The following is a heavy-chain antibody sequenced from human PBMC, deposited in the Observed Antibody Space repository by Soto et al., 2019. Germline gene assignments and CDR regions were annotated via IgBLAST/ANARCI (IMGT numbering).Heavy chain of an antibody. J-gene: IGHJ3*02. V-gene: IGHV4-59*01. Sequence: PSETLSLTCTVSGRSISSYYWSWIRQPPGKGLEWIGYIYYSGSTNYNPSLKSRVTISVDTSKNQFSLKLSSVTAADTAVYYCARDRSWLTRPDAFDIWGQGTMVTVSS. D-gene: IGHD1-26*01. CDR3: ARDRSWLTRPDAFDI. CDR2: IYYSGST. CDR1: GRSISSYY.